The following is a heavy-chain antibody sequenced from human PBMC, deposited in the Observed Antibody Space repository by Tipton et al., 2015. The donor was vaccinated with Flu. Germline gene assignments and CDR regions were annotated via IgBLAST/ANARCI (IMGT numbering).Heavy chain of an antibody. CDR2: SNGYNTDT. J-gene: IGHJ2*01. CDR1: GYTFTSFG. CDR3: AGDGDGHKIYWYFDL. D-gene: IGHD5-24*01. Sequence: QLVQSGAEVKKPGASVRVSCKASGYTFTSFGISWVRQAPGQGLEWMGWSNGYNTDTKYAQKFQDRFTMTTHTSTSTAYMELRSLRSDDTAVYYCAGDGDGHKIYWYFDLWGRGTLVTVSS. V-gene: IGHV1-18*01.